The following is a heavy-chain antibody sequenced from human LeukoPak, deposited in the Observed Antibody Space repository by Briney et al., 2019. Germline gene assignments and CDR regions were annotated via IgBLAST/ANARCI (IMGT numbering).Heavy chain of an antibody. CDR2: VSGSGGST. J-gene: IGHJ4*02. CDR1: GFTFSSYG. Sequence: PGGSLRLSCAASGFTFSSYGMSWVRQAPGKGLEWVSVVSGSGGSTYYADSVKGRFTIPRDNPKSTLYLQMNSLRAEDTAVYYCVRGYYGSGTYPYWGQGTLVTVSS. V-gene: IGHV3-23*01. D-gene: IGHD3-10*01. CDR3: VRGYYGSGTYPY.